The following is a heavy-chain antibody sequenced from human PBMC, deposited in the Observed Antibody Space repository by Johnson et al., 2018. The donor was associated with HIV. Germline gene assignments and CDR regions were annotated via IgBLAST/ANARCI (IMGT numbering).Heavy chain of an antibody. J-gene: IGHJ3*02. CDR2: ISSSASGM. CDR1: GFTFSDYY. Sequence: QVQLVESGGGLVKPGGSLRLSCAASGFTFSDYYMTWIRQAPGKGLEWVSYISSSASGMFYADSVKGRFTISRDNAKNSLFLQMNSLRAEDTAVYYCAKGFPGAGWVGATDDAFDIWGQGTMVTVSS. CDR3: AKGFPGAGWVGATDDAFDI. D-gene: IGHD1-26*01. V-gene: IGHV3-11*04.